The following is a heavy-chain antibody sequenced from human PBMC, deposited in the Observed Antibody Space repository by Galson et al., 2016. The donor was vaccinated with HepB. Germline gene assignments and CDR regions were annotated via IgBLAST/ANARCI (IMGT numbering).Heavy chain of an antibody. CDR1: GFTLSTYA. V-gene: IGHV3-23*01. CDR2: IRGNGGSA. Sequence: SLRLSCAASGFTLSTYAMSWVRQAPGKGLEWVSTIRGNGGSASSADSVKGRFTISRDSSKNTVYLQMNSLRAGDTAVYYCAKGGMLIPRFDYWGQGTLVTVSS. D-gene: IGHD3-16*01. CDR3: AKGGMLIPRFDY. J-gene: IGHJ4*02.